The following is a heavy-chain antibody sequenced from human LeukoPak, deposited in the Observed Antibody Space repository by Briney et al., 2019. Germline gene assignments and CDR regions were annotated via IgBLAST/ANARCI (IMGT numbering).Heavy chain of an antibody. CDR2: MNPNSGNT. D-gene: IGHD2-15*01. J-gene: IGHJ5*02. CDR1: GYTFTSYD. CDR3: ARDPSVVVVAATQYGFDP. V-gene: IGHV1-8*01. Sequence: ASVKVSGKASGYTFTSYDINWVRQATGQGLEWMGWMNPNSGNTGYAQKFQGRVTMTRNTSISTAYMELSSLRSEDTAVYYCARDPSVVVVAATQYGFDPWGQGTLVTVSS.